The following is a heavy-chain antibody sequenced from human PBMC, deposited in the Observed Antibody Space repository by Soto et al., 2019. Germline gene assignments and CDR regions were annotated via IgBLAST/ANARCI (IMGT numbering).Heavy chain of an antibody. J-gene: IGHJ6*02. CDR1: GYTFTGYY. CDR2: INPNSGDT. V-gene: IGHV1-2*02. D-gene: IGHD4-4*01. Sequence: ASVKVSCKASGYTFTGYYMHWVRQAPGQGLEWMGWINPNSGDTNYAQKFQGRVTMTRDTSISTAYMELSSLRSDDTAVYYCARGDYSVYYYHYVMDVGGQGTTVTVSS. CDR3: ARGDYSVYYYHYVMDV.